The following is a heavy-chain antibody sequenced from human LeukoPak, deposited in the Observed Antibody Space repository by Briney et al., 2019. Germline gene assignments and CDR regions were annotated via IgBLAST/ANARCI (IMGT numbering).Heavy chain of an antibody. Sequence: GESLKISCKGSGYSFTSYWIGWVRQMPGKGLEWMGWINPNSGGTNYAQKFQGRVTMTRDTSISTAYMELSRLRSDDTAVYYCASSIYPQNWFDPWGQGTLVTVSS. CDR2: INPNSGGT. CDR1: GYSFTSYW. V-gene: IGHV1-2*02. J-gene: IGHJ5*02. D-gene: IGHD2/OR15-2a*01. CDR3: ASSIYPQNWFDP.